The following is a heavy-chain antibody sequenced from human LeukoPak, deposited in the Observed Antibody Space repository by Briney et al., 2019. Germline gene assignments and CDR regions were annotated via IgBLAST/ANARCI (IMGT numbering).Heavy chain of an antibody. J-gene: IGHJ3*01. V-gene: IGHV4-59*01. CDR2: ISYSGST. CDR3: ARGPKYGDV. Sequence: PSETLSLTCTVSGGSISSYYWSWVRQPQGKGLEWIGYISYSGSTSNNPSLKSRVTISVDTSKNQFSLKMTSVTAADTAVYYCARGPKYGDVWGQGTVVTVSS. D-gene: IGHD2-8*01. CDR1: GGSISSYY.